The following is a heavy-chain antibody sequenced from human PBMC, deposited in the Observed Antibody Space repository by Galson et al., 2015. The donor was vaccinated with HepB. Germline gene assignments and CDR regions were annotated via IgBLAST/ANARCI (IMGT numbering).Heavy chain of an antibody. CDR2: ISYDGSKI. Sequence: SLRLSCAASGFTFRNYAMHWVRQAPGKGLEWVAYISYDGSKINYADSVKGRITAARDNSKDTVYLQMNSLRVEDTAVYYCAREHYYGSGTYIYYWGQGSLVTVSS. CDR1: GFTFRNYA. J-gene: IGHJ4*02. CDR3: AREHYYGSGTYIYY. D-gene: IGHD3-10*01. V-gene: IGHV3-30*04.